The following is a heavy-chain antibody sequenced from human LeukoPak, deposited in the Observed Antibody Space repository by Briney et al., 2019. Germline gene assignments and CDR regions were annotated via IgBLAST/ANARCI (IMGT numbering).Heavy chain of an antibody. CDR1: GFTFDDYA. CDR2: ISGDGGAT. D-gene: IGHD3-10*01. V-gene: IGHV3-43*02. Sequence: GGSPRLSCAASGFTFDDYAMHWVRQAPGKGLEWVSLISGDGGATYYADSVKGRFTISRDNSENSLYLQMNSLRTEDTALYYCAKESYFGSGSPMDVWGQGTTVTVSS. CDR3: AKESYFGSGSPMDV. J-gene: IGHJ6*02.